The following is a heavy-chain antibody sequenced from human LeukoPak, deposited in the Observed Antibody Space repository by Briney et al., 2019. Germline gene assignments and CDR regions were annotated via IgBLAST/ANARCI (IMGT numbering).Heavy chain of an antibody. Sequence: SETLSLTCTVSGGSISSYYWSWIRHPPGKGLEWIGYIYYSGSTNYNPSFKSRVTISVDTSKNQFSLKLSSVTAADTAVYYCARLYCSGGSCYSYWFDPWGQGTLVTVSS. CDR1: GGSISSYY. D-gene: IGHD2-15*01. V-gene: IGHV4-59*01. CDR2: IYYSGST. CDR3: ARLYCSGGSCYSYWFDP. J-gene: IGHJ5*02.